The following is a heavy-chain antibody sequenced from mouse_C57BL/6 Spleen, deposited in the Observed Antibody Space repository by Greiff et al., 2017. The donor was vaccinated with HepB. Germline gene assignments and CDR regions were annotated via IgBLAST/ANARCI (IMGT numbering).Heavy chain of an antibody. J-gene: IGHJ2*01. Sequence: EVQLQQSGPELVKPGASVKISCKASGYTFTDYYMNWVKQSHGKSLEWIGDINPNNGGTSYNQKFKGKATLTVDKSSSTAYMELRSLTSEDSAVYYCAAYYGNPYWGQGTTLTVSS. CDR2: INPNNGGT. V-gene: IGHV1-26*01. D-gene: IGHD2-10*01. CDR3: AAYYGNPY. CDR1: GYTFTDYY.